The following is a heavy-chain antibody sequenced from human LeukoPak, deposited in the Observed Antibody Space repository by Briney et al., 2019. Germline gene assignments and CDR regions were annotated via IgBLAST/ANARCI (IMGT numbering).Heavy chain of an antibody. Sequence: MTSETLSLTCTVSGGSISSYYWSWIRQPPGKGLEWIGSIYYSGSTYYNPSLKSRVTISVDTSKNQFSLKLSSVTAADTAVYYCARNSYGRNNWFDPWGQGTLVTVSS. V-gene: IGHV4-59*12. CDR3: ARNSYGRNNWFDP. CDR1: GGSISSYY. CDR2: IYYSGST. D-gene: IGHD5-18*01. J-gene: IGHJ5*02.